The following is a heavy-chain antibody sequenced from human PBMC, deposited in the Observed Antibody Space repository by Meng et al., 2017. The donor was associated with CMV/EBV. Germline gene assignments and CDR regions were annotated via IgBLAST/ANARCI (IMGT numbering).Heavy chain of an antibody. CDR3: APGWFDP. Sequence: QGPLVGSGGVVVQPGRSLILSCAASGFTFSSYAMPWVRQAPGKGLEWVAVISYDGSNKYYADSVKGRFTISRDNSKNTLYLQMNSLRAEDTAVYYCAPGWFDPWGQGTLVTVSS. J-gene: IGHJ5*02. CDR2: ISYDGSNK. V-gene: IGHV3-30-3*01. CDR1: GFTFSSYA.